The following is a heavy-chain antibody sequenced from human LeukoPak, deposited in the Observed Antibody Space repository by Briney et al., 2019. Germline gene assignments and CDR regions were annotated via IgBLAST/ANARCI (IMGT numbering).Heavy chain of an antibody. J-gene: IGHJ4*02. CDR1: GFTFSSYH. CDR3: ARDRGDSSGWYFDY. Sequence: GGSLRLSCAASGFTFSSYHMNWVRQAPGKGLEWVSYISSSSSTIYYADSVKGRFTISRDNAKNSLYLQVNSLRDEDTAVYYCARDRGDSSGWYFDYWGQGTLVTVSS. D-gene: IGHD6-19*01. CDR2: ISSSSSTI. V-gene: IGHV3-48*02.